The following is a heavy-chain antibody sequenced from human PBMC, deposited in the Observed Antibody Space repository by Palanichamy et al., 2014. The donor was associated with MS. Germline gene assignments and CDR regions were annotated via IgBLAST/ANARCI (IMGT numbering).Heavy chain of an antibody. CDR2: ST. Sequence: STNYNPSLKSRVTISVDTSKNQFSLKLSSVTAADTAVYYCARLVGPYFDYWGQGTLVTVSS. V-gene: IGHV4-59*01. J-gene: IGHJ4*02. CDR3: ARLVGPYFDY.